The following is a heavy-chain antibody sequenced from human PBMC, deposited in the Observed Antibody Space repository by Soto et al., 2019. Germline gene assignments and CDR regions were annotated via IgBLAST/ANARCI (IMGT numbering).Heavy chain of an antibody. D-gene: IGHD2-2*01. CDR3: AKGGVPAGRTFEF. J-gene: IGHJ4*02. CDR2: ISWDSESS. V-gene: IGHV3-43*01. Sequence: GGSLRLSCTASGFAFDYHTMHWVRQPPGKGLEWVSLISWDSESSFQADSVKGRFTVSRDNSKNSLFLQMTSLRPEDTALYFCAKGGVPAGRTFEFWGQGTLVTVSS. CDR1: GFAFDYHT.